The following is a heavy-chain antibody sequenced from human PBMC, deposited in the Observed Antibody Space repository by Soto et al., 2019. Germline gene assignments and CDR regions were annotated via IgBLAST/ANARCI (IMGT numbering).Heavy chain of an antibody. J-gene: IGHJ1*01. CDR1: GFTITHSF. V-gene: IGHV1-58*02. CDR2: VVVGSGNT. D-gene: IGHD3-22*01. CDR3: AAESYYESNGTKGRMD. Sequence: KLYWKGAGFTITHSFRQWVRQARGQSLEWIGWVVVGSGNTNYAQKFQERVTISWDMSTNTAHMDLSSLRSVDTAVYYCAAESYYESNGTKGRMDWG.